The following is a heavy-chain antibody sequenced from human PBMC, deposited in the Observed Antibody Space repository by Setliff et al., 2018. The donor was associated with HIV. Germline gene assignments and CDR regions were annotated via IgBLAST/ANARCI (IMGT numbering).Heavy chain of an antibody. V-gene: IGHV4-39*01. D-gene: IGHD3-22*01. CDR1: GGSASNSRYY. Sequence: SETLSLTCTVSGGSASNSRYYWAWIRQPPGKGLEYIGSIHYNERTYYNPSLKSRVAISIGTPKNQFSLNLTSVTAADTAVYYCASRVYYYDSNNFLREEGFDPWGQGTLVTVSS. J-gene: IGHJ5*02. CDR2: IHYNERT. CDR3: ASRVYYYDSNNFLREEGFDP.